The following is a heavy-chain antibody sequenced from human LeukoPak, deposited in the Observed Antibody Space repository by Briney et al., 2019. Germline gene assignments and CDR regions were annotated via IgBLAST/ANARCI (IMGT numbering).Heavy chain of an antibody. CDR3: ARELASPDYCGSGSSPGYFDY. D-gene: IGHD3-10*01. J-gene: IGHJ4*02. CDR2: IIPIFGTA. CDR1: GGTFSSYA. V-gene: IGHV1-69*13. Sequence: SVKVSCKASGGTFSSYAISWVRQAPGQGLEWMGGIIPIFGTANYAQKFQGRVTITADESTSTAYMELSSLRSEDTAVYYCARELASPDYCGSGSSPGYFDYWGQGTLVTVSS.